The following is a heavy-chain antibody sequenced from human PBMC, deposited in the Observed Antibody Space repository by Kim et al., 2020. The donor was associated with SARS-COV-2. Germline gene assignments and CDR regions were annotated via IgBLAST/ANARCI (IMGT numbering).Heavy chain of an antibody. D-gene: IGHD6-19*01. Sequence: AVSGKGRSTISRDNSKNTLYRHMNSLIAEDTAVYYCAKNLGSGWYATDYWGQGTLVTVSS. CDR3: AKNLGSGWYATDY. V-gene: IGHV3-23*01. J-gene: IGHJ4*02.